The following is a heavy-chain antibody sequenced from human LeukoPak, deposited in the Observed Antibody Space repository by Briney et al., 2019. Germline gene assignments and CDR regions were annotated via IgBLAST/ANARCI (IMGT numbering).Heavy chain of an antibody. V-gene: IGHV1-69*05. J-gene: IGHJ6*03. CDR3: ARGSIFGVVTSYYYYYMDV. CDR1: GGTFSSYA. Sequence: GSSVKVSCKASGGTFSSYAISWVRQAPGQGLEWMGGIIPIFGTANYAQKFQGRVTITTDESTSTAYMELSSPRSEDTAVYYCARGSIFGVVTSYYYYYMDVWGKGTTVTVSS. D-gene: IGHD3-3*01. CDR2: IIPIFGTA.